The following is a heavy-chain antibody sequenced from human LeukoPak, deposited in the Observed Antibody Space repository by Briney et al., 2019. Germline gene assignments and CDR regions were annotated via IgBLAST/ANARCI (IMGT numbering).Heavy chain of an antibody. CDR1: GYTFTVYY. V-gene: IGHV1-2*02. CDR2: FNPNSGGT. J-gene: IGHJ3*02. Sequence: GASVEVSCKASGYTFTVYYMLWVRQAPGQGLGRMGWFNPNSGGTNYEQKFQVRVPMTRDTSISTAYMELSRLRSDDTAVYYCARDLVVKARLDAFDIWGQGTMVTVSS. CDR3: ARDLVVKARLDAFDI. D-gene: IGHD2-15*01.